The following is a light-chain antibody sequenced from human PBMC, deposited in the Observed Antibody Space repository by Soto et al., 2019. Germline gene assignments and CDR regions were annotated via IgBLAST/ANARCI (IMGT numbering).Light chain of an antibody. CDR1: QSVTSTY. CDR3: QQYGSSPLT. CDR2: GAS. V-gene: IGKV3-20*01. Sequence: IVLTQSPGTLSLSPGERATLSCRASQSVTSTYLAWYQQKPGQAPRLLIYGASNRATGIPDRFSGSGSATDFTLTISRLEPEDFAVYYCQQYGSSPLTFGPRTKVDIK. J-gene: IGKJ3*01.